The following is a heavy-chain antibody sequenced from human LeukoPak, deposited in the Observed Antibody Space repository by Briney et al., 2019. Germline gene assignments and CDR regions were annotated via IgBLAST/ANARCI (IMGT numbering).Heavy chain of an antibody. J-gene: IGHJ3*02. CDR3: AREGEYSSSWSYDAFDI. Sequence: GGSLRPSCAASGFTVSSNYMSWVRQAPGKGLEWVSVIYSGGSTYYADSVKGRFTISRDNSKNTLYLQMNSLRAEDTAVYYCAREGEYSSSWSYDAFDIWGQGTMVTVSS. CDR2: IYSGGST. V-gene: IGHV3-66*01. CDR1: GFTVSSNY. D-gene: IGHD6-13*01.